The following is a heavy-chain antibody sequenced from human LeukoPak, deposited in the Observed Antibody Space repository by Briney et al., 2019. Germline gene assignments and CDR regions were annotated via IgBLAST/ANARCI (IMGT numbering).Heavy chain of an antibody. Sequence: GGSLRLSCAASGFTFSSYAMSWVRQAPGNGLEWVSAISGSGGSTYYADSVKGRFTISRDNSKNTLYLQMNSLRAEDTAVYYCAKGQVSATLVRFDYWGQGTLVTVSS. CDR2: ISGSGGST. CDR3: AKGQVSATLVRFDY. CDR1: GFTFSSYA. D-gene: IGHD2-21*02. V-gene: IGHV3-23*01. J-gene: IGHJ4*02.